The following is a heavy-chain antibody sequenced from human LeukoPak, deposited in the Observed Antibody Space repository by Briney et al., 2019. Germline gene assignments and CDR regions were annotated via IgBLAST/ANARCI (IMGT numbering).Heavy chain of an antibody. Sequence: GASVKVSCKASGYTFTGYYIHWVRQAPGQGLEWMGRINPNSGGTNYAQKFQGRVTMTRDTSISTAYMELSRLRSGDTAVYYCARMSSPLQYNWFDPWGQGTLVTVSS. CDR3: ARMSSPLQYNWFDP. J-gene: IGHJ5*02. V-gene: IGHV1-2*06. CDR1: GYTFTGYY. D-gene: IGHD6-6*01. CDR2: INPNSGGT.